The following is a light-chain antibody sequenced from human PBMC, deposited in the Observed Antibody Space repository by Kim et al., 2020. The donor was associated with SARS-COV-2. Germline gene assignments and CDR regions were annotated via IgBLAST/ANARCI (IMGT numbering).Light chain of an antibody. V-gene: IGKV3-15*01. J-gene: IGKJ2*01. CDR1: QTISTN. CDR2: GAA. CDR3: QQYDNRPYT. Sequence: EIVMTQSPATLSVSPGERVTLSRRAGQTISTNLAWHQQKPGQPPRLLIYGAATRATGIPARFSGSGSGTEFTLTISSLQSEDFAVYYCQQYDNRPYTFGQGTKLEI.